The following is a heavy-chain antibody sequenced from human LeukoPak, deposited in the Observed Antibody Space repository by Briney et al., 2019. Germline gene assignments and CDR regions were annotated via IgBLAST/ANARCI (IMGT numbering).Heavy chain of an antibody. CDR3: ARVSNSRYCSGGSCFDY. CDR1: GYSISSGYY. Sequence: PSETLSLTCTVSGYSISSGYYWGWIRQPPGKGLEWIGSIYHSGSTYYNPSLKSRVTISVDTSKNRFSLKLSSVTAADTAVYYCARVSNSRYCSGGSCFDYWGQGTLVTVSS. J-gene: IGHJ4*02. V-gene: IGHV4-38-2*02. D-gene: IGHD2-15*01. CDR2: IYHSGST.